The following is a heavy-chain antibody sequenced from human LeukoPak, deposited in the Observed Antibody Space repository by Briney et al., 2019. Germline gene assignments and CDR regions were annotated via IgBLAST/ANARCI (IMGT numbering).Heavy chain of an antibody. Sequence: SETLSLTCTVSGGSISSYYWSWIRQPPGKGLEWIGYIYYSGSTNYNPSLKSRVTISVDTSKNQFSLKLSSVTAADTAVYYCARLSKIPIDYGSGSYYKIIDYWGQGTLVTVSS. CDR1: GGSISSYY. D-gene: IGHD3-10*01. CDR2: IYYSGST. CDR3: ARLSKIPIDYGSGSYYKIIDY. J-gene: IGHJ4*02. V-gene: IGHV4-59*12.